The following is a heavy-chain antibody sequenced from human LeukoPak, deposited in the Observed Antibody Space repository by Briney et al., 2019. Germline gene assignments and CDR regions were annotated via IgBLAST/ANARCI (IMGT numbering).Heavy chain of an antibody. CDR3: TREYRCLPGIY. CDR2: ISSSSSSI. Sequence: GGSLRLSCAASGFTFSSYSMNWVRQAPGKGLEWVSSISSSSSSIYYADSVKGRFTISRDNAKNSLYLQMNSLRAEDTAVYYCTREYRCLPGIYWGQGTLVTVSS. V-gene: IGHV3-21*01. CDR1: GFTFSSYS. J-gene: IGHJ4*02. D-gene: IGHD5-18*01.